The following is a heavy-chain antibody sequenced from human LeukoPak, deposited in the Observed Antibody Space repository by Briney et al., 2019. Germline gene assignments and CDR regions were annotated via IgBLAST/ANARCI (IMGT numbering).Heavy chain of an antibody. J-gene: IGHJ6*03. CDR3: ATGYCSGGSCYSGPLYYYYYMDV. CDR2: IIPIFGTA. V-gene: IGHV1-69*01. D-gene: IGHD2-15*01. CDR1: EGTFSSYA. Sequence: SVKVSCKASEGTFSSYAISWVRQAPGQGLEWMGGIIPIFGTANYAQKFQGRVTITADESTSTAYMELSSLRSEDTAVYYCATGYCSGGSCYSGPLYYYYYMDVWGKGTTVTVSS.